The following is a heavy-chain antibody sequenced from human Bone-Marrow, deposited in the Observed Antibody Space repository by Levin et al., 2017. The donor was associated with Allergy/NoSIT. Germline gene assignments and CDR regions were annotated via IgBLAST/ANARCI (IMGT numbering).Heavy chain of an antibody. CDR1: GFTFSYYA. D-gene: IGHD2-8*02. CDR3: ARESTRFCTGTSCSHGRFGMDV. V-gene: IGHV3-23*01. CDR2: ISDSGANT. Sequence: GGSLRLSCVASGFEASGFTFSYYAMAWVRQAPGKGLEWVSGISDSGANTYYADSVTGRFTISRDNSRNTLDLQMNSLTAEDPAVYFCARESTRFCTGTSCSHGRFGMDVWGQGTTVTVSS. J-gene: IGHJ6*02.